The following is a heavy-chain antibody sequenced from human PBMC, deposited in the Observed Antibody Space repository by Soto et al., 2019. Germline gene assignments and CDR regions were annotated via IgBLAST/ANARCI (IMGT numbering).Heavy chain of an antibody. CDR2: IYYTGST. D-gene: IGHD4-17*01. Sequence: QVQLQESGPGLVKPSETLSLTCTVSGGSISSYYWSWIRQPPRKGLEWIGYIYYTGSTNHNPSLKSRAPTSVDTSKNQFSLKVSSVTAADTAVYYCARVHGDYWYFDLWGRGTLVTVSS. V-gene: IGHV4-59*01. J-gene: IGHJ2*01. CDR1: GGSISSYY. CDR3: ARVHGDYWYFDL.